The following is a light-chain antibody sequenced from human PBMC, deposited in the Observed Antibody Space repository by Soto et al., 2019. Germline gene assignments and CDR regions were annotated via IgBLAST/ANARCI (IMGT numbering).Light chain of an antibody. CDR1: QSVSSY. J-gene: IGKJ5*01. V-gene: IGKV3-11*01. Sequence: EIVLTQSPATLSLSPGERATLSCRASQSVSSYLAWYQQKPGQAPRLLIYDASNSATGIPARFSGSGSGTDFTLTFSSLEPEDFAVYYCQQRSNWPPITFGQGTRLEIK. CDR3: QQRSNWPPIT. CDR2: DAS.